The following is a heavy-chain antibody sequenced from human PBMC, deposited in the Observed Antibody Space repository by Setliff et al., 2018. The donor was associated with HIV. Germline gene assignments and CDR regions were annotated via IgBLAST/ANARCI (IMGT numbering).Heavy chain of an antibody. D-gene: IGHD3-9*01. CDR2: INHSGST. Sequence: PSETLSLTCAVYDGSFSGYYWSWIRQPPGKGLEWIGEINHSGSTNYNPSLKSRVTISADTSKKQFSLKLSSVTAADTAVYYCARLRYYDILTGYAFDYWGQGTLVTVSS. CDR3: ARLRYYDILTGYAFDY. CDR1: DGSFSGYY. J-gene: IGHJ4*02. V-gene: IGHV4-34*01.